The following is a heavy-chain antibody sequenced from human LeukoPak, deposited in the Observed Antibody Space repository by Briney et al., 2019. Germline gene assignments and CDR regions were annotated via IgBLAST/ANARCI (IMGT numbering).Heavy chain of an antibody. J-gene: IGHJ6*03. CDR1: GFTFSSYW. CDR3: ARRAVVVITNYYYYYMDV. D-gene: IGHD3-22*01. CDR2: INSDGSST. V-gene: IGHV3-74*01. Sequence: PGGSLRLSCAASGFTFSSYWMHWVRHAPGKGLVWVSRINSDGSSTSYADSVKGRFTISRDNAKNTLYLQMNSLRAEDTAVYYCARRAVVVITNYYYYYMDVWGKGTTVTVSS.